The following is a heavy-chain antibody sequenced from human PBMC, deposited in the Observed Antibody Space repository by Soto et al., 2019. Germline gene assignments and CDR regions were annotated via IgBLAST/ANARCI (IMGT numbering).Heavy chain of an antibody. CDR2: IIPIFGTA. J-gene: IGHJ5*02. V-gene: IGHV1-69*13. CDR1: GGTFSSYA. D-gene: IGHD6-19*01. Sequence: GASVKVSCKASGGTFSSYAISWVRQAPGQGLEWMGGIIPIFGTANYAQKFQGRVTITADESTSTAYMELSSLRSEDTAVYYCARDFRTLEIAVAGGVWFDTWGQGTLVTVSS. CDR3: ARDFRTLEIAVAGGVWFDT.